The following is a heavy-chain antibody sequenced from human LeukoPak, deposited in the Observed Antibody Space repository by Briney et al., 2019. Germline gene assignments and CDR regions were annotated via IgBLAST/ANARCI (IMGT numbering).Heavy chain of an antibody. D-gene: IGHD3-10*01. V-gene: IGHV3-9*01. CDR1: GFTFDDYA. CDR3: AKKGYYASGSYFDY. J-gene: IGHJ4*02. CDR2: ISWNSGSI. Sequence: GGSLRLSCAASGFTFDDYAIHWVRQAPGKGLEWVSSISWNSGSIGYADSVKGRFFISRDNSKNTLYLQMNSLRPEDTAMYYCAKKGYYASGSYFDYWGQGTLVTVSS.